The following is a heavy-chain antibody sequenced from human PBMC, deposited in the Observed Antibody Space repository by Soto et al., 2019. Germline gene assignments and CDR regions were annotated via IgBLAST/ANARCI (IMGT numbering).Heavy chain of an antibody. CDR1: GISFTTYA. CDR2: IGSSGGTI. D-gene: IGHD6-13*01. V-gene: IGHV3-23*01. CDR3: AKMSTSSWYIDYFDF. Sequence: EVQLLESGGGLVQPGGSLRLSCVASGISFTTYAMTWVRLAPGKGLEWVSGIGSSGGTIYYADSVKGRFTISRDISKNTVYLQMNSLRAEDTAVYYCAKMSTSSWYIDYFDFWGPGTQVTVSS. J-gene: IGHJ4*02.